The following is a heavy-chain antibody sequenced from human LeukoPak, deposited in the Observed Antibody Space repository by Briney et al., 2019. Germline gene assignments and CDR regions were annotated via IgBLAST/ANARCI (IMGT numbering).Heavy chain of an antibody. CDR3: AKDPYGDYVLAY. D-gene: IGHD4-17*01. J-gene: IGHJ4*02. CDR2: ISYDGSNK. V-gene: IGHV3-30*18. CDR1: GFTFTNYA. Sequence: PGGSLRLSCAASGFTFTNYAMNWVRQAPGKGLEWVAVISYDGSNKYYADSVKGRFTISRDNSKNTLYLQMNSLRAEDTAVYYCAKDPYGDYVLAYWGQGTLVTVSS.